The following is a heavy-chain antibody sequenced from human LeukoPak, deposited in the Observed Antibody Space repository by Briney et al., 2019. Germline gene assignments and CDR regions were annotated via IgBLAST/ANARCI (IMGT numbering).Heavy chain of an antibody. CDR1: GFSFSDYD. CDR3: GRAFPPLRTSSAGDL. CDR2: ISGRSSHV. V-gene: IGHV3-21*01. Sequence: PGGSLRLSCSASGFSFSDYDVNWVRQAPGKGLEWVSAISGRSSHVYYGESVKGRFTISRDNAKNSLYLQLDSLGVEDTAVYYCGRAFPPLRTSSAGDLWGQGTLVTVSS. D-gene: IGHD3-16*01. J-gene: IGHJ1*01.